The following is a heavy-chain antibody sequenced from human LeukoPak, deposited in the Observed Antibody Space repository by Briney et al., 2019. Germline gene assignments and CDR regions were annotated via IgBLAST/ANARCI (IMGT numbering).Heavy chain of an antibody. CDR1: GFTFSSYA. D-gene: IGHD5-12*01. J-gene: IGHJ4*02. Sequence: GGSLRLSCAASGFTFSSYAMHWVRQAPGKGLEWVAVISYDGSNKYYADSVKGRFTISRDNSKNTLHLQMNSLRAEDTAVYYCARDRARVFDYWGQGTLVTVSS. CDR3: ARDRARVFDY. V-gene: IGHV3-30*04. CDR2: ISYDGSNK.